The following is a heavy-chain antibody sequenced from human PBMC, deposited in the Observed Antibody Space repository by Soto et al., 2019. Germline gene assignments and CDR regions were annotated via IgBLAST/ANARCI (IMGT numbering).Heavy chain of an antibody. CDR1: GFTLSYHA. Sequence: EVQLLESGGGLIQPGGSLTLSCAASGFTLSYHAMNWVRQAPGKGLEWVSTVSGSGDNTYYADSVKGRFTISRDNSKNRLYLQLNTLRAEDTAVYFCAKDQEADGDGGSRYYGMAVWGQGTTVPVSS. CDR3: AKDQEADGDGGSRYYGMAV. CDR2: VSGSGDNT. J-gene: IGHJ6*02. V-gene: IGHV3-23*01. D-gene: IGHD4-17*01.